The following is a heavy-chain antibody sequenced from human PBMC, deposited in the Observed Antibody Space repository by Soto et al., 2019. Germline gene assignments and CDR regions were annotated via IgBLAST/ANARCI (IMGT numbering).Heavy chain of an antibody. J-gene: IGHJ4*01. CDR2: LYIGGST. CDR3: ARARGGDGITYNYYFDY. Sequence: PGGSLRLSCAASGFTVSNNYMTWVRQAPGKGLEWVSVLYIGGSTYYADSVKGRFTISRDNSKNTLYLQMHSLSAEDTAMYYCARARGGDGITYNYYFDYWGHGTQVTVSS. CDR1: GFTVSNNY. V-gene: IGHV3-53*01. D-gene: IGHD3-16*01.